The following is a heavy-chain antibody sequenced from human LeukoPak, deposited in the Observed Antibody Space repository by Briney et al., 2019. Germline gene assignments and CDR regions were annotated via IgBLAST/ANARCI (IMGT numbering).Heavy chain of an antibody. J-gene: IGHJ4*02. Sequence: GGSLRLSCAASGFTFSSYAMSWVRQAPGKGLEWVSAISGSGGSTYYADSVKGRFTISRDNSKNTLCLQMNSLRAEDTAVYYCAKDEDSGSYYNYWGQGTLVTVSS. V-gene: IGHV3-23*01. CDR1: GFTFSSYA. CDR2: ISGSGGST. D-gene: IGHD3-10*01. CDR3: AKDEDSGSYYNY.